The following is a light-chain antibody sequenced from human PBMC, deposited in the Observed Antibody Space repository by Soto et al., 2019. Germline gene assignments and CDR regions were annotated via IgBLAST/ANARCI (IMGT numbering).Light chain of an antibody. J-gene: IGKJ1*01. Sequence: DIQMTQSPSTLSASVGDRVTITFRASQNIERWLAWYQQKPGKAPKLLLYDASSLESGVPSRFSGSGSGTEFTLTISSLQPDDFATYYCQQYNSYSVTFGQGTKVDVK. V-gene: IGKV1-5*01. CDR1: QNIERW. CDR2: DAS. CDR3: QQYNSYSVT.